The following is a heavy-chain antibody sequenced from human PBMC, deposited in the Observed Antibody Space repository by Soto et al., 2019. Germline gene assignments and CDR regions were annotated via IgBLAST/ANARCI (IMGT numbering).Heavy chain of an antibody. V-gene: IGHV4-39*07. CDR1: CGSISSSTYY. Sequence: PSETLSLTCTVSCGSISSSTYYWGWVRLPPGKGLEWIGSVYYGGSIYYNPSLKSRVTISVDTSKNQFSLKLSSVTAADTAVYFCASDSTGWFDPWGQGTLVTVSS. CDR3: ASDSTGWFDP. D-gene: IGHD7-27*01. J-gene: IGHJ5*02. CDR2: VYYGGSI.